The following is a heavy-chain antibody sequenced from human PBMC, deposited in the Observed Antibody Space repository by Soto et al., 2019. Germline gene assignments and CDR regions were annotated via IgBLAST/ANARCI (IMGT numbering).Heavy chain of an antibody. CDR3: ARNTYYDFWSGYYPQAYGMDV. Sequence: ASVKVSCKASGGTFSSYAISWVRQAPGQGLEWMGGIIPIFSTPNYAQKFQGGVTITADESTSTAYMELRSLRSDDTAVYYCARNTYYDFWSGYYPQAYGMDVWGQGTTVTVSS. CDR1: GGTFSSYA. J-gene: IGHJ6*02. CDR2: IIPIFSTP. D-gene: IGHD3-3*01. V-gene: IGHV1-69*13.